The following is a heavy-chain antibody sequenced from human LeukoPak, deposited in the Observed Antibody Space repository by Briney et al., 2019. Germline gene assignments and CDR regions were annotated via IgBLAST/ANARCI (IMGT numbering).Heavy chain of an antibody. D-gene: IGHD3-10*01. J-gene: IGHJ1*01. CDR2: IRASSSLI. CDR3: ARAPFGPGTYLQY. Sequence: GGSLRLSCVASGFDFSASSFNYIRQAPGKGLEWVSYIRASSSLISYADSLKGRFTISRDNAKNILSLQMSSLRAEDTAVYYCARAPFGPGTYLQYWGQGTLVIVSS. CDR1: GFDFSASS. V-gene: IGHV3-21*05.